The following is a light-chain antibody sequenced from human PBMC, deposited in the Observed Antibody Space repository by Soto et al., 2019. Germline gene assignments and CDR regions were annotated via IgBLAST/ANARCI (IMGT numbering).Light chain of an antibody. CDR2: EVS. J-gene: IGLJ1*01. V-gene: IGLV2-14*01. Sequence: QSARTQPASVSGSPGQSITISCTGTSSDVGGYKFVSWHQHHPGQAPKLMIFEVSNRPSGISNRFSGSKSGNTASLTISGLQAEDEGDYYCSSYTSNNTLVFGTGTKVTVL. CDR1: SSDVGGYKF. CDR3: SSYTSNNTLV.